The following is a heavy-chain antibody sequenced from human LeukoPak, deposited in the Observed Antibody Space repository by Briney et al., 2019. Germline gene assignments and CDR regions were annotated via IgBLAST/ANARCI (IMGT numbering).Heavy chain of an antibody. J-gene: IGHJ5*02. D-gene: IGHD6-13*01. CDR1: GGSFSGYY. Sequence: PSETLSLTCAVYGGSFSGYYWSWIRQPPGKGLEWIGEINHSGSTNYNPSLKSRVTISVDTSKNQFSLKLSSLTAADTAVYFCARGGSSWYNYCFDPWGQGTLVTVSS. CDR3: ARGGSSWYNYCFDP. V-gene: IGHV4-34*01. CDR2: INHSGST.